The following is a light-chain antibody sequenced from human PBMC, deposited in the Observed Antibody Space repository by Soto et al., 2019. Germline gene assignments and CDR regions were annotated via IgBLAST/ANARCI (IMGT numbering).Light chain of an antibody. CDR3: QQYYTTPRT. CDR2: WAS. J-gene: IGKJ3*01. V-gene: IGKV4-1*01. Sequence: DIVMTQSPDSLAVSLGERATINCKSSQIVLSSSNNKNYLAWYQQKPGQPPKLLIYWASTRESGVPDRFSGSGSGTDFTLTISSLQAEDVAVYYCQQYYTTPRTFGPGTKVDIK. CDR1: QIVLSSSNNKNY.